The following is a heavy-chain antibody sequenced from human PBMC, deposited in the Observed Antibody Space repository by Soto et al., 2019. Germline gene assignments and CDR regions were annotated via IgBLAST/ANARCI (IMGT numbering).Heavy chain of an antibody. V-gene: IGHV4-34*01. D-gene: IGHD1-26*01. CDR1: DGSLTEYH. Sequence: SETLSLTCVVYDGSLTEYHWSWVRQTPGKGLEWIGEVSHHGTSHYNPSLGSRVIMSFDTSKDQFSLTLQSVTAADTGIYYCARGQSAVDAFFPPTVQFDPWGTGTPVT. CDR3: ARGQSAVDAFFPPTVQFDP. CDR2: VSHHGTS. J-gene: IGHJ5*02.